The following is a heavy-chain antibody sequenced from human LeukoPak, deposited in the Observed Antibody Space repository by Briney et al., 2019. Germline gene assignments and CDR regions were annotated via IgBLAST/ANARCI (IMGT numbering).Heavy chain of an antibody. Sequence: KAGGSLRLSCAASGFTFSSYSMNWVRQAPGKGLEWVSSISSSSSYIYYADSVKGRFTISRDNAKNSLYLQMNSLRAEDTAVYYCARDLSHGYDSLSGEFDYWGQGTLVTVSS. CDR3: ARDLSHGYDSLSGEFDY. CDR1: GFTFSSYS. CDR2: ISSSSSYI. V-gene: IGHV3-21*01. D-gene: IGHD3-22*01. J-gene: IGHJ4*02.